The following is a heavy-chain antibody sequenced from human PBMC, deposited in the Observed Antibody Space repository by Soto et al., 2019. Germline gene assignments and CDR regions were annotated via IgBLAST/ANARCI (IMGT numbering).Heavy chain of an antibody. V-gene: IGHV3-30*18. CDR3: AKDFYDILTGYRDNFDY. D-gene: IGHD3-9*01. CDR1: GFTFSSYG. J-gene: IGHJ4*02. CDR2: ISYDGSNK. Sequence: GGSLRLSCAASGFTFSSYGMHWVRQAPGKGLKWVAVISYDGSNKYYADSVKGRFTISRDNSKNTLYLQMNSLRAEDTAVYYCAKDFYDILTGYRDNFDYWGQGTLVTVSS.